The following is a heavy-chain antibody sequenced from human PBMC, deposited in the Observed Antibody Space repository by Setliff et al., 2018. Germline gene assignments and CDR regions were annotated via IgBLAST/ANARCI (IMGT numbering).Heavy chain of an antibody. CDR1: GGSISTDPYF. D-gene: IGHD2-15*01. Sequence: KASETLSLTCAVSGGSISTDPYFWTWIRQHPVKGLEWIGYISYSGRTSYNPSLCSRITVSLDRSKNQFSLQLTSVTAADTAMYYCARVAYPNGGSCRYFDNWGQGTLVTVSS. J-gene: IGHJ4*02. CDR3: ARVAYPNGGSCRYFDN. V-gene: IGHV4-31*11. CDR2: ISYSGRT.